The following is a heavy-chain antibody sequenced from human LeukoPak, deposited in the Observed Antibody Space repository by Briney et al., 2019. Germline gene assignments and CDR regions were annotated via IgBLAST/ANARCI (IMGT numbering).Heavy chain of an antibody. CDR2: ISSSSSYI. Sequence: GGSLRLSCAASGFTFSSYSMNWVRQAPGKGLEWVSSISSSSSYIYYADSVKGRFTISRDNAKNSLYLQMNSLRAEDTAVYYCARVKTDILTGHYFFDYWGQGTLVTVSS. CDR1: GFTFSSYS. D-gene: IGHD3-9*01. V-gene: IGHV3-21*01. CDR3: ARVKTDILTGHYFFDY. J-gene: IGHJ4*02.